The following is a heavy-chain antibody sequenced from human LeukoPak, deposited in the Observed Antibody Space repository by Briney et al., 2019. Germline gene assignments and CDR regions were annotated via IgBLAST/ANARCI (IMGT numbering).Heavy chain of an antibody. CDR3: ARYCTTTSCRFYYGMDV. D-gene: IGHD2-2*01. Sequence: GGSLRLSCAASGFTFSSYAMSWVRQAPGKGLEWVSAISSSGGSTYYADSVKGRFTISRDNSKNTLFLQMNSLRADDTAVYYCARYCTTTSCRFYYGMDVWGQGTTVTVSS. J-gene: IGHJ6*02. CDR1: GFTFSSYA. CDR2: ISSSGGST. V-gene: IGHV3-23*01.